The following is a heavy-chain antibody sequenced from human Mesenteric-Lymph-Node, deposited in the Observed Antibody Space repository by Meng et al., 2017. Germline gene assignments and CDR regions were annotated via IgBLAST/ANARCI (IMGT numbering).Heavy chain of an antibody. D-gene: IGHD3-10*01. CDR2: INADDFKT. CDR3: ATRNSGSGNWGYFRY. Sequence: GESLKISCAASGFTFSNYAMTWVRQAPGKGPEWVSAINADDFKTNYAASVRGRFTISRDNSKNTLYLEMNSLRADDTALYFCATRNSGSGNWGYFRYWGQGTLVTVSS. CDR1: GFTFSNYA. V-gene: IGHV3-23*01. J-gene: IGHJ4*02.